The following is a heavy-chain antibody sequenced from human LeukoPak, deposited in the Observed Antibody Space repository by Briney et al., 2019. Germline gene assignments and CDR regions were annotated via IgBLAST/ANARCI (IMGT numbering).Heavy chain of an antibody. Sequence: PSETLSLTCAVSGYSISSGYYWGWIGQPPGKGLEWIGSIYHSGSTYYNPSLKSRVTISVDTSKNQFSLKLSSVTAADTAVYYCARGTRGSTYTYYFDYWGQGTLVTVSS. CDR2: IYHSGST. CDR3: ARGTRGSTYTYYFDY. D-gene: IGHD6-13*01. CDR1: GYSISSGYY. J-gene: IGHJ4*02. V-gene: IGHV4-38-2*01.